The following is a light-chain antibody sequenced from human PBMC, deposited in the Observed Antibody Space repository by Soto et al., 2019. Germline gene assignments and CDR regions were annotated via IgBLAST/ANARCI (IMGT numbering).Light chain of an antibody. CDR1: QGISSY. CDR3: QQYYSYPWT. J-gene: IGKJ1*01. Sequence: AIRMTQSPSSFSASTGDRVTITCRASQGISSYLAWYQQKPGKAPKLPIYAASTLQSGVPSRFSGSGSGTDFTLTFSCLQSEDFATYYCQQYYSYPWTFGQGTKVEIK. CDR2: AAS. V-gene: IGKV1-8*01.